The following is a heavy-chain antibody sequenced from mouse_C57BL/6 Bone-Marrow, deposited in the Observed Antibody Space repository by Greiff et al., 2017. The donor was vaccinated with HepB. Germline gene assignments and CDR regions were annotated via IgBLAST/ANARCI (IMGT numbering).Heavy chain of an antibody. V-gene: IGHV1-18*01. J-gene: IGHJ3*01. CDR1: GYTFTDYN. D-gene: IGHD2-1*01. Sequence: EVQLQQSGPELVKPGASVKIPCKASGYTFTDYNMDWVKQSHGKSLEWIGDINPNNGGTIYNQKFKGKATLTVDKSSSTAYMELRSLTSEDTAVYYCASRDYGNYNWFAYWGQGTLVTVSA. CDR3: ASRDYGNYNWFAY. CDR2: INPNNGGT.